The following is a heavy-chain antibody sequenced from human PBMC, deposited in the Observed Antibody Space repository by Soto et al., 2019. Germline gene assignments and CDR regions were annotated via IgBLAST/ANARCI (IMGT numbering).Heavy chain of an antibody. CDR3: ARDPGYTYGPPDY. J-gene: IGHJ4*02. CDR1: GFTFSSYS. Sequence: EVQLVESGGGLVQPGGSLRLSCAASGFTFSSYSMNWVRQAPGKGLEWVSYISSSSSTIYYADSVKGRFTISRDNAKNSQYLQMTSLRDEDTAVYSCARDPGYTYGPPDYWGQGTLVTVSS. D-gene: IGHD5-18*01. V-gene: IGHV3-48*02. CDR2: ISSSSSTI.